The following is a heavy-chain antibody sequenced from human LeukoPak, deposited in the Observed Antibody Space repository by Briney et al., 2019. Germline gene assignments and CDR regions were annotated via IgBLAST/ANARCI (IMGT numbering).Heavy chain of an antibody. D-gene: IGHD1-26*01. CDR1: GYSFTNSW. J-gene: IGHJ4*02. CDR2: IYPPDSET. CDR3: ARQGCATTSCHTIDY. Sequence: AGESLKISCTTSGYSFTNSWIAWVRQMPGRGLECMGIIYPPDSETRYSPSFQGQVTISVDKSINTAYLQWSSLQASDTAMYYCARQGCATTSCHTIDYWGQGTLVTVSS. V-gene: IGHV5-51*01.